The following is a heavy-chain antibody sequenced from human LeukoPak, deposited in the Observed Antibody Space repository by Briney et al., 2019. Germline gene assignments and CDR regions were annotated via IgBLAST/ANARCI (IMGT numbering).Heavy chain of an antibody. J-gene: IGHJ3*02. Sequence: AAVKVSCKASGYTFSKFDIAWVRQAPGQGLEWMGWISGNNDNPQSAQDLQGRVTVTTDRSTSTAYMELRSLRHDDTAVYYCARGDGGNPWDAFDIWGQGTMVTVSS. V-gene: IGHV1-18*01. CDR3: ARGDGGNPWDAFDI. CDR1: GYTFSKFD. D-gene: IGHD4-23*01. CDR2: ISGNNDNP.